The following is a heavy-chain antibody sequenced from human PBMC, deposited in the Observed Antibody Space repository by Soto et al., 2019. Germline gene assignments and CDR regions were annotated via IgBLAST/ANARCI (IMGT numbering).Heavy chain of an antibody. CDR1: GGSISSGGYY. D-gene: IGHD6-19*01. V-gene: IGHV4-31*03. J-gene: IGHJ6*02. CDR2: IYYSGST. CDR3: ARVPYSSGWYSYYYYYGMDV. Sequence: SETLSLTCTVSGGSISSGGYYWSWIRQHPGKGLEWIGYIYYSGSTYYNPSLKSRVTISVDTSKNQFSLKLSSVTAADTAVYYCARVPYSSGWYSYYYYYGMDVWGQGTTVTVSS.